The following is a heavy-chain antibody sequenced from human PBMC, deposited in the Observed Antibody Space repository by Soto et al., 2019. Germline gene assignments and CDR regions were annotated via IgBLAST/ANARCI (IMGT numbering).Heavy chain of an antibody. CDR3: ARHLRAVGAAMAY. J-gene: IGHJ4*02. D-gene: IGHD6-19*01. CDR2: IYFSGTT. CDR1: GGSISSGGYY. Sequence: PSETLSLTCTVPGGSISSGGYYWSWIRQYPGKGLDWIGYIYFSGTTYYNPSLKSRVTRSLDTPKNEFSLRLRSVTAADTSVYYCARHLRAVGAAMAYWGQGIPVTVSS. V-gene: IGHV4-31*03.